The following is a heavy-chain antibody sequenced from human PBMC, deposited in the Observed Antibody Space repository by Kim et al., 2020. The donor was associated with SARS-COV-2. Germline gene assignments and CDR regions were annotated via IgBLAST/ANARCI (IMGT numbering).Heavy chain of an antibody. V-gene: IGHV3-74*01. J-gene: IGHJ5*02. D-gene: IGHD1-26*01. CDR2: INSDESST. CDR3: ARGRYGGTHGVWFDP. Sequence: GGSLRLSCAASGFSVSTYWMHWVRQAPGKGLVWVSRINSDESSTTYADSVKGRFTISRDNAKNTLYLQMNSLRAEDTAVYYCARGRYGGTHGVWFDPWVQRTLVTVST. CDR1: GFSVSTYW.